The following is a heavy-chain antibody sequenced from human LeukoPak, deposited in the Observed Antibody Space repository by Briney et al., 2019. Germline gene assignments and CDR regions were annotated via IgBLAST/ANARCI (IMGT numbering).Heavy chain of an antibody. V-gene: IGHV4-39*01. Sequence: PGGSLRLSCAASGFTFSSYEMNWVRQPPGKGLEWIGSVYYSGATYYTPSLKSRVIISVDTSKNQFSLRLSSVTAADTAVYYCARQYCGGDTCYSVGGSVYWGQGTLVTVSS. D-gene: IGHD2-15*01. CDR1: GFTFSSYE. J-gene: IGHJ4*02. CDR3: ARQYCGGDTCYSVGGSVY. CDR2: VYYSGAT.